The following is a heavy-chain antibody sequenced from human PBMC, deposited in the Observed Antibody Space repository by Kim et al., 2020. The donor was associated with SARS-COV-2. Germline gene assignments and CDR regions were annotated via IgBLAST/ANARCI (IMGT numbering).Heavy chain of an antibody. D-gene: IGHD2-8*01. Sequence: SETLSLTCAVYGGSFSGYYWSWIRQPPGKGLEWIGEINHSGSTNYNPSLKSRVTISVDTSKNQFSLKLSSVTAADTAVYYCARDGNVMGDYWGQGTLVTVSS. CDR2: INHSGST. CDR1: GGSFSGYY. J-gene: IGHJ4*02. V-gene: IGHV4-34*01. CDR3: ARDGNVMGDY.